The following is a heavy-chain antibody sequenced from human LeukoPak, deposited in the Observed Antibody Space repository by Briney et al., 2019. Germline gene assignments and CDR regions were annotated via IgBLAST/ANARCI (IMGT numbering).Heavy chain of an antibody. Sequence: GGSLRLSCAASGFTFSSYGMHWVRQAPGKGLEWVTFIRSDGSSNYYGDSVKDRFTLSRDNFKNTLSLQMNSLRAEDTAVYYCVRDRDWGFDYWGQGTLVTVSS. CDR3: VRDRDWGFDY. CDR1: GFTFSSYG. D-gene: IGHD3/OR15-3a*01. V-gene: IGHV3-30*02. J-gene: IGHJ4*02. CDR2: IRSDGSSN.